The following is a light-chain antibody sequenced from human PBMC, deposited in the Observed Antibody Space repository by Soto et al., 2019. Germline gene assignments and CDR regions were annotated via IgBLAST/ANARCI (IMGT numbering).Light chain of an antibody. J-gene: IGKJ4*01. CDR1: QSVSSSN. CDR3: QQYIRWPLT. Sequence: EIVLTQSPGTLSLSPGERATLSCRASQSVSSSNLAWNQQKPGQAPSLLIYGASTRATGTPARFSGSGSGTEFTLTISSLQSEDFAVYYCQQYIRWPLTFGGGTKVDIK. V-gene: IGKV3-15*01. CDR2: GAS.